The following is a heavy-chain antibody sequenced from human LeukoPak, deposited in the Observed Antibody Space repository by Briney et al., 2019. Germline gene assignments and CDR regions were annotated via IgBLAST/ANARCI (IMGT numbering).Heavy chain of an antibody. D-gene: IGHD6-13*01. CDR3: AKDSNPPLQYSSSWLFDY. Sequence: GGSLRLSXAASGFTFSSYGMHWVRQAPGKGLEWVAFIRYDGSNKYYADSVKGRFTISRDNSKNTLYLQMNSLRAEDTAVYYCAKDSNPPLQYSSSWLFDYWGQGTLVTVSS. J-gene: IGHJ4*02. CDR2: IRYDGSNK. CDR1: GFTFSSYG. V-gene: IGHV3-30*02.